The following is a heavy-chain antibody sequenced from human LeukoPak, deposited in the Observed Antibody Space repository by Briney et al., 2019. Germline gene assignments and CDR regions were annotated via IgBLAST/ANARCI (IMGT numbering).Heavy chain of an antibody. CDR1: GGSISSSSYY. CDR3: ARRSAVAGIDYFDY. J-gene: IGHJ4*02. CDR2: IYYSGST. D-gene: IGHD6-19*01. Sequence: SETLSLTCTVSGGSISSSSYYWGWSRQPPGKGLEWFGSIYYSGSTYYNPSLKSRVTISVDTSKNQFSLKLSSVTAADTAVYYCARRSAVAGIDYFDYWGQGTLVTVSS. V-gene: IGHV4-39*01.